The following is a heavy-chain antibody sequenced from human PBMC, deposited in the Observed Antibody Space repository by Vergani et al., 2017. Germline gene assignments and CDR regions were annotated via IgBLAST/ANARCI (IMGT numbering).Heavy chain of an antibody. CDR1: GFTFSDYN. CDR3: ASGRSRAAGGGYIDY. Sequence: QVQLVESGGGLVKPGGSLRLSCAASGFTFSDYNMSWIRQAPGKGLEWVSYISSSSSYTNYADSVKGRFTISRDNAKNSLYLQMNSLRAEDTAVYYCASGRSRAAGGGYIDYWGQGTLVTVSS. D-gene: IGHD6-6*01. CDR2: ISSSSSYT. J-gene: IGHJ4*02. V-gene: IGHV3-11*05.